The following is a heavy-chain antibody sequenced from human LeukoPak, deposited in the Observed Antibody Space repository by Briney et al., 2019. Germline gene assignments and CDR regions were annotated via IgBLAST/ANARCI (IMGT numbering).Heavy chain of an antibody. CDR2: IYYSGST. Sequence: PSQTLSLTCTVSGGSISSGDYYWSWIRQPPGKGLEWIGYIYYSGSTYYNPSLKSRVTISVDTSKNQFSLKLSSVTAADTAVYYCARSIAVAQNWFDPWGQGTLVTVSS. D-gene: IGHD6-19*01. CDR3: ARSIAVAQNWFDP. J-gene: IGHJ5*02. CDR1: GGSISSGDYY. V-gene: IGHV4-30-4*01.